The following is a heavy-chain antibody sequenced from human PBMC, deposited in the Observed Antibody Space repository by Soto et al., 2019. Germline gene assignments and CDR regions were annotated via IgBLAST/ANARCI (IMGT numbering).Heavy chain of an antibody. Sequence: GSLGLSCAASGFTFSDYYMSWIRQAPGKGLEWLSYISSSGSPLYYADSVKGRFTISRDNAKNSLSLQMNSLRAEDTAVYYCARDLMYSHMDVWGQGTTVTVS. CDR2: ISSSGSPL. J-gene: IGHJ6*02. CDR3: ARDLMYSHMDV. CDR1: GFTFSDYY. V-gene: IGHV3-11*01. D-gene: IGHD2-15*01.